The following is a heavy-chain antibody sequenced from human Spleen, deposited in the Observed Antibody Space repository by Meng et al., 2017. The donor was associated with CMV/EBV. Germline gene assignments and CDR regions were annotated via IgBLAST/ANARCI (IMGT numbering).Heavy chain of an antibody. Sequence: GESLKISCAASGFTVSSNYMSWVRQAPGKGLEWVSRIFSGGSTYYADSVKGRFTISRDNAKNSLYLQMNSLRADDTALYYCARVGLGFDIWGQGTLVTVSS. CDR2: IFSGGST. V-gene: IGHV3-53*05. D-gene: IGHD1-26*01. CDR1: GFTVSSNY. J-gene: IGHJ3*02. CDR3: ARVGLGFDI.